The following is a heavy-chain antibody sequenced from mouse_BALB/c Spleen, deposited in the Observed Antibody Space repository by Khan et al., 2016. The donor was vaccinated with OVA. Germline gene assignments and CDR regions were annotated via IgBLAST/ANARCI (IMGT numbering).Heavy chain of an antibody. CDR3: ARNYDYDEGLAY. CDR1: GFSLTTYG. D-gene: IGHD2-4*01. Sequence: QVQLKQSGPGLVQPSQSLSITCTVSGFSLTTYGVHWVRQSPGKGLEWLGVIWSGGGTDYNAAFFSRLSISKDSSKSVVFFKMNSLQVNDTAIYYCARNYDYDEGLAYWGQGTLVTVSA. V-gene: IGHV2-2*02. CDR2: IWSGGGT. J-gene: IGHJ3*01.